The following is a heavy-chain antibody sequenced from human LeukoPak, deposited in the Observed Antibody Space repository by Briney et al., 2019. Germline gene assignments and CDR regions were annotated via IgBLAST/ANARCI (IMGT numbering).Heavy chain of an antibody. Sequence: GGSLRLSCSASGFTFSSYAMHWVRQAPGKGLEYVSAISSNGGSTYYADSVKGRFTISRDNSKNTLYLQMSNLRAEDTAVYYCVTEYYYDSSGYSEYFQHWGQGTLVTVSS. V-gene: IGHV3-64D*09. CDR3: VTEYYYDSSGYSEYFQH. J-gene: IGHJ1*01. D-gene: IGHD3-22*01. CDR1: GFTFSSYA. CDR2: ISSNGGST.